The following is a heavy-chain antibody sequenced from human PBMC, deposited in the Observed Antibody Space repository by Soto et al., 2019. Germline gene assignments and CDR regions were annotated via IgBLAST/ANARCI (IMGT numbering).Heavy chain of an antibody. CDR3: AKDLYLRPWLARVGAFDI. J-gene: IGHJ3*02. CDR2: ISYDGSNK. Sequence: PGGSLRLSCAASGFTFSSYGMHWVRQAPGKGLEWVAVISYDGSNKYYADSVKGRFTISRDNSKNTLYLQMNSLRAEDTAVYYCAKDLYLRPWLARVGAFDIWGRGT. D-gene: IGHD6-19*01. V-gene: IGHV3-30*18. CDR1: GFTFSSYG.